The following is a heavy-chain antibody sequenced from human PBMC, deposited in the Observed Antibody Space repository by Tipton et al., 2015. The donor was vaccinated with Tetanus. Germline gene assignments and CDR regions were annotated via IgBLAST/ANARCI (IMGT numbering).Heavy chain of an antibody. Sequence: TLSLTCTVSGGSVRSGDYSWNWIRQPPGKGLEWLAYVSYRGRTNSNYSLKSRITISQDTSKNQFSLQLRSVTAAGTAVYYCARQDTLNYYYVGYFHDWGQGTLVTVSS. V-gene: IGHV4-61*08. J-gene: IGHJ1*01. CDR3: ARQDTLNYYYVGYFHD. CDR1: GGSVRSGDYS. CDR2: VSYRGRT. D-gene: IGHD3-22*01.